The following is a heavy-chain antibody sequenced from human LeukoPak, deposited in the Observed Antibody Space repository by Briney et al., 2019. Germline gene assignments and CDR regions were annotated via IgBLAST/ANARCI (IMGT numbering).Heavy chain of an antibody. V-gene: IGHV4-30-4*01. Sequence: PSQTLSLTCTVSGGSISSGDYYWSWIRQPPGKGLEWIGYIYYSGSTYYNPSLKSRVTISVDTSKSQFSLKLSSVTTADTALYYCARYASGSYYWFDPWGQGTLVTVSS. CDR3: ARYASGSYYWFDP. CDR1: GGSISSGDYY. J-gene: IGHJ5*02. CDR2: IYYSGST. D-gene: IGHD3-10*01.